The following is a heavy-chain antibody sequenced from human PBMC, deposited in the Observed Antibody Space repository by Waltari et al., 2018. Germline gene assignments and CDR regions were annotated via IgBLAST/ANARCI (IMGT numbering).Heavy chain of an antibody. Sequence: QVKLKQWGAGLLKPSETLSLTCSVDGGSFTSYYWSWIRQPPGKGLEWIGELTHRGSTHYNPSLTGRVTMSVDKSKSQFSLKLTSVTAADTAVYYCLNLAYCNTSTCYPRPGWGPGNLVVVSS. J-gene: IGHJ4*02. CDR1: GGSFTSYY. CDR3: LNLAYCNTSTCYPRPG. D-gene: IGHD2-2*01. CDR2: LTHRGST. V-gene: IGHV4-34*01.